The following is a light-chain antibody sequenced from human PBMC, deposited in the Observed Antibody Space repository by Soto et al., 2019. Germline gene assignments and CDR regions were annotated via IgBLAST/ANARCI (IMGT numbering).Light chain of an antibody. CDR2: DVS. CDR1: SFDVGGYYH. CDR3: SSYTSSATLV. J-gene: IGLJ3*02. Sequence: QSVLPQPASVSGSPGQSITLSCTGTSFDVGGYYHVSWYEQHPGKAPKLIIYDVSNRPSGVSNRFSGSKSGNTASLTISGLQAEDAADYFCSSYTSSATLVFGGGTKVTVL. V-gene: IGLV2-14*03.